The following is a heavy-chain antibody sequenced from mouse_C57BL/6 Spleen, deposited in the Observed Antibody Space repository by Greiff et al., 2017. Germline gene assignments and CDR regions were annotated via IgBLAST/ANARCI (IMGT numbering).Heavy chain of an antibody. CDR3: ARSYGNFYFDD. V-gene: IGHV1-64*01. CDR2: IHPNSGST. CDR1: GYTFTSYW. Sequence: QVQLQQPGAELVKPGASVKLSCKASGYTFTSYWMHWVKQRPGQGLEWIGMIHPNSGSTNYNEKFKSKATLTVDKSSSTAYMQLSSLTSEDSAVYYCARSYGNFYFDDWGKGTTLTVSS. J-gene: IGHJ2*01. D-gene: IGHD2-1*01.